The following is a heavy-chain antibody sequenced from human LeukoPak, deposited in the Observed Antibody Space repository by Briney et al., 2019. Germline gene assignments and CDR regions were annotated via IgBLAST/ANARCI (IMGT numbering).Heavy chain of an antibody. D-gene: IGHD2-2*01. CDR2: INRDGSST. Sequence: GGSLRLSCAASGIIFSNYWMHWVRQAPGKGLVWVSRINRDGSSTSYADSVKGRFTISRDNAKNTLYMQMNSLRAEDTAVYYCAKAVVIVPTAAPFDYWGQGTLVTVSS. CDR1: GIIFSNYW. J-gene: IGHJ4*02. CDR3: AKAVVIVPTAAPFDY. V-gene: IGHV3-74*01.